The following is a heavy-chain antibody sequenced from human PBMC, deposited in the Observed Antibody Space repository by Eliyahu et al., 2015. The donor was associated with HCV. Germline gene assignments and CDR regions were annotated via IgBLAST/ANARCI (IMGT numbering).Heavy chain of an antibody. Sequence: EVQVMESGGGLVQPGRSLRLSCAASGXTFDDYXXXXXRQAPGKGLXXVXGISWNSGSIGYTDSVKGRFTISRDNAKNSLYLQMNSLRVEDTAFYYCAKDTTSGIPMVQGVINRAFDIWGQGTMVTVSS. CDR2: ISWNSGSI. CDR1: GXTFDDYX. CDR3: AKDTTSGIPMVQGVINRAFDI. J-gene: IGHJ3*02. V-gene: IGHV3-9*01. D-gene: IGHD3-10*01.